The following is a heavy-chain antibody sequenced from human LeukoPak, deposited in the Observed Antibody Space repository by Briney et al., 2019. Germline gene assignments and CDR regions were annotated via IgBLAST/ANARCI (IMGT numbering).Heavy chain of an antibody. Sequence: SETLSLTCTVSGGSISNYWSWIRQPAGKGLEWIGEINHSGSTNYNPSLKSRVTISVDTSKNQFSLKLSSVTAADTAVYYCARGVTMVRGVTTFDYWGQGTLVTVSS. CDR1: GGSISNY. CDR3: ARGVTMVRGVTTFDY. V-gene: IGHV4-34*01. J-gene: IGHJ4*02. D-gene: IGHD3-10*01. CDR2: INHSGST.